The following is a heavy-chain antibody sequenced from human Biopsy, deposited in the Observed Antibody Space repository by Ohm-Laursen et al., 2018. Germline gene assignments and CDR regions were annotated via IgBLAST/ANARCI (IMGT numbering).Heavy chain of an antibody. D-gene: IGHD3-22*01. Sequence: GPLSLPYTVSGGSISSYYWTWIRQPPGKGLEWIGDVYYSGSTNRNPSLKSRVTILVDTSKNQFSLKLNSVTAADTAVYYCGRREVVITHDAFDTWGQGTMVTVSS. CDR1: GGSISSYY. CDR2: VYYSGST. J-gene: IGHJ3*02. V-gene: IGHV4-59*08. CDR3: GRREVVITHDAFDT.